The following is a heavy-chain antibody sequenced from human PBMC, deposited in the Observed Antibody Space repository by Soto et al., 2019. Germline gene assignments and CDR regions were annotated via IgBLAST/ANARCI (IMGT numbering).Heavy chain of an antibody. J-gene: IGHJ3*01. Sequence: VGSLRLSCAASGFTFSSYSMNWGRQAPGKGLEWVSSISSSSSYIYYADSVKGRFTISRDNAKNSLYLQMNSLRAEDTAVYYCARHKQQLVDAFDFWGQGTMVTVS. D-gene: IGHD6-13*01. CDR3: ARHKQQLVDAFDF. CDR2: ISSSSSYI. CDR1: GFTFSSYS. V-gene: IGHV3-21*01.